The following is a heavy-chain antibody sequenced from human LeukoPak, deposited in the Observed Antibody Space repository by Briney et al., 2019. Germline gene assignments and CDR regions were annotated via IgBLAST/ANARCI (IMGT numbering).Heavy chain of an antibody. CDR3: ARAVGPFDI. V-gene: IGHV3-33*01. J-gene: IGHJ3*02. Sequence: GGSLRLSCAASGFTFSTYGMHWVRQAPGKGLEWVAVIWNDGSIKYYADSVKGRFTISRDNSKNTLSLQMNSLRAEDTAVYYCARAVGPFDIWGQGTIVIVSS. CDR2: IWNDGSIK. CDR1: GFTFSTYG.